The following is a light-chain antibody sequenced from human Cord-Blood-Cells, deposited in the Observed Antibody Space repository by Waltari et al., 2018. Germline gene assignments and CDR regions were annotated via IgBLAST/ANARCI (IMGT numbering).Light chain of an antibody. V-gene: IGLV2-11*02. Sequence: QSALTQPRSVSGSPGQAATISCTGTSSDVGGYNYVSWYQQHPGKAPKLMIYDVSKRPSGVPDRFSGSKSGNTASLTISGLQAEDEADYSCCSYAGSEVFGGGTKLTVL. J-gene: IGLJ3*02. CDR1: SSDVGGYNY. CDR2: DVS. CDR3: CSYAGSEV.